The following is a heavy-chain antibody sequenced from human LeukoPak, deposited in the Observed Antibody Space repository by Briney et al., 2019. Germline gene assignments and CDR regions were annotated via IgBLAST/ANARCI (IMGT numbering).Heavy chain of an antibody. CDR3: AREVYSSGWYTSNYFDY. CDR1: GGSISTYY. J-gene: IGHJ4*02. V-gene: IGHV4-4*07. D-gene: IGHD6-19*01. CDR2: IYSSGST. Sequence: SETLSLTCTVSGGSISTYYWSWIRQPAGKGLEWIGRIYSSGSTNYNPSLKSRVTMSADTSKNQFSLKLSSVTAADTAVYYCAREVYSSGWYTSNYFDYWGQGTLVTVSS.